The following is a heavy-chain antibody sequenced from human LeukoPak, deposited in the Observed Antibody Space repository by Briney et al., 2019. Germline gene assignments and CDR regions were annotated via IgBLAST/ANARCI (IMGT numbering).Heavy chain of an antibody. CDR1: GFTFSSYS. CDR3: AKELYGSGWYGWYFDL. CDR2: ISGSGGST. V-gene: IGHV3-23*01. J-gene: IGHJ2*01. Sequence: PGGSLRLSCAASGFTFSSYSMNWVRQAPGKGLEWVSAISGSGGSTYYADSVKGRLTISRDNSKNTLYLQMNSLRAEDTAVYYCAKELYGSGWYGWYFDLWGRGTLVTVSS. D-gene: IGHD6-19*01.